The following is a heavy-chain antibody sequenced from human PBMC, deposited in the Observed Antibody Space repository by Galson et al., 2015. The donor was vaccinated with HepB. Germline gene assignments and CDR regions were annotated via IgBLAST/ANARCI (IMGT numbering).Heavy chain of an antibody. J-gene: IGHJ4*02. CDR3: AKRGSYGDYDAPFDY. CDR1: GFTFSSYG. V-gene: IGHV3-30*18. D-gene: IGHD4-17*01. Sequence: SLRLSCAASGFTFSSYGMHWVRQAPGKGLEWVAVISYDGSNKYYADSVKGRFTISRDNSKNTLYLQMNSLRAEDTAVYYCAKRGSYGDYDAPFDYWGQGTLVTVSS. CDR2: ISYDGSNK.